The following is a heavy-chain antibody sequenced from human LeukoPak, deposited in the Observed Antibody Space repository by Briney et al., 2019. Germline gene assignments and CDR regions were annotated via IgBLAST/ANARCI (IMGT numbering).Heavy chain of an antibody. V-gene: IGHV4-39*01. CDR3: ARPPYMDTAMIGFDP. D-gene: IGHD5-18*01. J-gene: IGHJ5*02. CDR1: GGSISSSSYY. CDR2: IYYSGST. Sequence: SETLSLTCTVSGGSISSSSYYWGWIRQPPGKGLEWIGSIYYSGSTYYNPSLKSRVTISVDTSKNQFSLKLSSVTAADTAVYYCARPPYMDTAMIGFDPWGQGTLVTVSS.